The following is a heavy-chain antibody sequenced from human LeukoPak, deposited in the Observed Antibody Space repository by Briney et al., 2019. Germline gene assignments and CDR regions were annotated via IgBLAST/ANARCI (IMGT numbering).Heavy chain of an antibody. Sequence: PSETLSLTCTVSGGSIISYYWSWIRKPPGKGLECIGYIYYSGSTNYSPSLKSRVTISVDTSKNQFSLKLSSVTAADTAVYYCARDRGIILYSSGAPTYYGMDVWGQGTTVTVSS. CDR3: ARDRGIILYSSGAPTYYGMDV. V-gene: IGHV4-59*01. D-gene: IGHD6-19*01. J-gene: IGHJ6*02. CDR1: GGSIISYY. CDR2: IYYSGST.